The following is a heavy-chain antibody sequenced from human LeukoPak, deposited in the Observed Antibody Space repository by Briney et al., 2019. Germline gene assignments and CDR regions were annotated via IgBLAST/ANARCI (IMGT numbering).Heavy chain of an antibody. Sequence: ASVKVSCKASGYTFTSYHMHWVRQAPGQGLEWMGIINPSGGYTSYAQKFQGRVTMTRDTSTSTVYMELSSLRSEDTAAYYCAVPGGNWYFDLWGRGTLVTVSS. D-gene: IGHD2-15*01. CDR1: GYTFTSYH. CDR2: INPSGGYT. V-gene: IGHV1-46*01. J-gene: IGHJ2*01. CDR3: AVPGGNWYFDL.